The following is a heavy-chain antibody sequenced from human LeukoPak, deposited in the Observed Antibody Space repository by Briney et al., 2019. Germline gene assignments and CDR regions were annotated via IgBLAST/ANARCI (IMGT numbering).Heavy chain of an antibody. V-gene: IGHV1-69*13. J-gene: IGHJ6*03. CDR3: ARVINQKRGYSGYDSPPYYYYMDV. D-gene: IGHD5-12*01. Sequence: ASVKVSCKASGGTFSSYAISWVRQAPGQGLEWMGGIIPIFGTANYAQKFQGRVTITADESTSTAYMELSSLRSEDTAVYYCARVINQKRGYSGYDSPPYYYYMDVWGKGTTVTISS. CDR1: GGTFSSYA. CDR2: IIPIFGTA.